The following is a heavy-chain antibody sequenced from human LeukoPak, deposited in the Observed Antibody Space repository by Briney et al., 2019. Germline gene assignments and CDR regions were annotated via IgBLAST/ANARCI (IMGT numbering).Heavy chain of an antibody. V-gene: IGHV3-23*01. D-gene: IGHD3-16*02. CDR1: VFTFSSYA. CDR3: AKDSAYDYVWGSYRLDY. Sequence: GGSLRLSCAASVFTFSSYAMSWVRQAPGKGVEGVAAMRGSSGSTYYADSVKGGFTISRDNSKNTLYLQMNSLRAEDTAVYYCAKDSAYDYVWGSYRLDYWGQGTLVTVSS. CDR2: MRGSSGST. J-gene: IGHJ4*02.